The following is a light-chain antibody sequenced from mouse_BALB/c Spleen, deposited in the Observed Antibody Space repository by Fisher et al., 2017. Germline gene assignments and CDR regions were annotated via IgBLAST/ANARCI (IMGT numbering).Light chain of an antibody. CDR3: QQWSSYPYT. Sequence: DIVMTQSPAIMSASPGEKVTMTCSASSSVSSSYLHWYQQKSGASPKLWIYSTSNLASGVPARFSGSGSGTSYSLTISRMEAEDAATYYCQQWSSYPYTFGGGTKLEIK. CDR2: STS. J-gene: IGKJ2*01. V-gene: IGKV4-57-1*01. CDR1: SSVSSSY.